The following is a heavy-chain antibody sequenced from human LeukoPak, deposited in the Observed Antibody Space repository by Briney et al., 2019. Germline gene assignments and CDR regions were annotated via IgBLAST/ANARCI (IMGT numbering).Heavy chain of an antibody. V-gene: IGHV4-59*01. CDR3: ARVSRMVVVS. CDR1: GGSISSYY. Sequence: PSETLTLTWTVSGGSISSYYWSWVRQPRGKGLEWIGYIYYSGSTNHNPSLKSRVTISVDTSKNQFSLTLSSVTAADTAVYYCARVSRMVVVSRGQGTLVTVSS. CDR2: IYYSGST. J-gene: IGHJ4*02. D-gene: IGHD2-15*01.